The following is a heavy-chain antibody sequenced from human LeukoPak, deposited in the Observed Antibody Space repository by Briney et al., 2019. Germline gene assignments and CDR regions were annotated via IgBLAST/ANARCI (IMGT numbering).Heavy chain of an antibody. J-gene: IGHJ6*02. CDR3: ARDRRVRCSSTSCYGANYYYYGMDV. CDR2: IYYSGST. V-gene: IGHV4-31*02. D-gene: IGHD2-2*01. CDR1: GFTVSSNY. Sequence: LRLSCAASGFTVSSNYMSWIRQHPGKGLEWIGYIYYSGSTYYNPSLKSRVTISVDTSKNQFSLKLSSVTAADTAVYYCARDRRVRCSSTSCYGANYYYYGMDVWGQGTTVTVSS.